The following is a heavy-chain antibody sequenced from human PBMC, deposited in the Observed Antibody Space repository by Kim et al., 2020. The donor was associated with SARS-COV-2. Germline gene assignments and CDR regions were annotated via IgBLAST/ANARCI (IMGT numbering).Heavy chain of an antibody. D-gene: IGHD3-22*01. Sequence: GGSLRLSCAASGFTFSSYAMHWVRQAPGKGLEWVAVISYDGSNKYYADSVKGRFTISRDNSKNTLYLQMNSLRAEDTAVYYCARLGFYDSSGYSQYWGQG. CDR1: GFTFSSYA. CDR2: ISYDGSNK. V-gene: IGHV3-30-3*01. CDR3: ARLGFYDSSGYSQY. J-gene: IGHJ4*02.